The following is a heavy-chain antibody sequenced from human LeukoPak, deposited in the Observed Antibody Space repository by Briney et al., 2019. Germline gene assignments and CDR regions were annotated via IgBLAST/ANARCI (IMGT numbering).Heavy chain of an antibody. CDR2: ISSSSSYI. D-gene: IGHD2-2*01. J-gene: IGHJ5*02. Sequence: PGGSLRLSCAASGFTFSSNSMNWVRQAPGKGLEWVSSISSSSSYIDYADSVKGRFTISRDNAKNSLYLQMNSLRAEDTAVYYCAGEPLSTTWGQGTLVTVSS. CDR1: GFTFSSNS. CDR3: AGEPLSTT. V-gene: IGHV3-21*01.